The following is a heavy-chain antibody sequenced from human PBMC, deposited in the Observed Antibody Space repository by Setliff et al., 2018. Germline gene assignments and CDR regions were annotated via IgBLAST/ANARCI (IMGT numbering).Heavy chain of an antibody. V-gene: IGHV3-11*04. D-gene: IGHD2-21*02. CDR3: ARNWVTAQHYYYGMDV. J-gene: IGHJ6*02. CDR2: ISSSGSTI. Sequence: TGGSLRLSCAASGFTFSDYYMSWIRQAPGKGLEWVSYISSSGSTIYYADSVKGRFTISRDNSKNTLYLQMDSLRAEDTAVYYCARNWVTAQHYYYGMDVWGQGTTVTVSS. CDR1: GFTFSDYY.